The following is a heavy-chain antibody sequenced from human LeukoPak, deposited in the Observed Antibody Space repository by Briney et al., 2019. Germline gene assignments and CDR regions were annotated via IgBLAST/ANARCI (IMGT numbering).Heavy chain of an antibody. CDR1: GFTFSSYS. Sequence: GGSLRLSCAASGFTFSSYSMNWVRQAPGKGLEWVSSISSSSSYIYYADSVKGRFTISRDNAKNSLYLQMNSLRAEDTAVDTCSSEDQEGFDYWGQGTLVTVSS. CDR2: ISSSSSYI. CDR3: SSEDQEGFDY. V-gene: IGHV3-21*01. J-gene: IGHJ4*02.